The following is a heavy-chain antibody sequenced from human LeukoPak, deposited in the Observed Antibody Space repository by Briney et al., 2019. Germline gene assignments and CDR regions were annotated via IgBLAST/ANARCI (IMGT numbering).Heavy chain of an antibody. J-gene: IGHJ4*02. D-gene: IGHD3-10*01. CDR1: GGTFSSYA. V-gene: IGHV1-69*13. CDR3: ARNIPGEIDFDY. CDR2: IIPIFGTA. Sequence: ASVRVSCKASGGTFSSYAISWVRQAPGQGLEWMGGIIPIFGTANYAQKFQGRVTITADESTSTAYMELSSLRSEDTAVYYCARNIPGEIDFDYWGQGTLVTVSS.